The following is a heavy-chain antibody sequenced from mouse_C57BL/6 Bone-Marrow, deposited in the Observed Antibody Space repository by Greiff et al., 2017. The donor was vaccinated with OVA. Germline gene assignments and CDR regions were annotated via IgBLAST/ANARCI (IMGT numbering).Heavy chain of an antibody. V-gene: IGHV1-64*01. CDR1: GYTFTSYW. D-gene: IGHD2-14*01. CDR3: VVRRGLLFAY. Sequence: QVQLQQPGAELVKPGASVKLSCKASGYTFTSYWMLWVKQRPGQGLEWIGMIHPNSGSTNYNEKFKSKATLTVDKSSSTAYMQLSSLTSEDSAVYYCVVRRGLLFAYWGQGTLVTVSA. CDR2: IHPNSGST. J-gene: IGHJ3*01.